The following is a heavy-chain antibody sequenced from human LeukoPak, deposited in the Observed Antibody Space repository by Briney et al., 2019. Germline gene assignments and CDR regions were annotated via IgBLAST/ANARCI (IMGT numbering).Heavy chain of an antibody. Sequence: GGSLRLSCAASAFTFSRFAMSWVRQAPGKGLEWVSAIRAGSDVTYYADFVKGRFTISRDNSKNTLYLQMNSLRAEDTAVYYCARDRSSSSFDYWGQGTLVTVSS. V-gene: IGHV3-23*01. CDR2: IRAGSDVT. D-gene: IGHD6-13*01. CDR3: ARDRSSSSFDY. J-gene: IGHJ4*02. CDR1: AFTFSRFA.